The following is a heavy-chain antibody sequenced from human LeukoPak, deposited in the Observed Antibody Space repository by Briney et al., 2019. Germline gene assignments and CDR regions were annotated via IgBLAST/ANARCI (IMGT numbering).Heavy chain of an antibody. J-gene: IGHJ4*02. CDR2: VYYSGTT. CDR1: GDSISSSIYY. V-gene: IGHV4-39*01. Sequence: SETLSLTCAVSGDSISSSIYYWGWIRQPPGKGLEWIGSVYYSGTTYYNPSLKSRVTISVDTSENQFSLKLSSVTAADTAVYYCARQGAYDSTWCDLDYWGQGTLVTVSS. D-gene: IGHD6-13*01. CDR3: ARQGAYDSTWCDLDY.